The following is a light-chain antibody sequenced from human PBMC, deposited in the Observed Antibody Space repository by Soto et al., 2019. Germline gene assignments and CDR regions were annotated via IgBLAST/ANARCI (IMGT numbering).Light chain of an antibody. CDR3: GTWDSSLSAVV. V-gene: IGLV1-51*01. CDR1: SSNIGNNY. J-gene: IGLJ2*01. Sequence: QSLLTQPPSVSAAPGQMVTISCSGSSSNIGNNYVSWYQQLPGTAPKLLIYDNYNRPSGIPDRFSGSKSGTSATLGITGLQTGDEADYYCGTWDSSLSAVVFGGGTKLTVL. CDR2: DNY.